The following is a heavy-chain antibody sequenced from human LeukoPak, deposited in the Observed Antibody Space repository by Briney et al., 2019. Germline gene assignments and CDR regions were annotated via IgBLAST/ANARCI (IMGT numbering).Heavy chain of an antibody. V-gene: IGHV4-4*07. D-gene: IGHD3-16*01. J-gene: IGHJ4*02. CDR2: IYSSGST. CDR3: ARRGDYFDY. CDR1: GGSTSTYY. Sequence: SETLSLTCTVSGGSTSTYYWSWFRQSAGKGLEWIGRIYSSGSTNYNPSLKSRVIMSVDTSKNQFSLRLSSVTAAGTAVYYCARRGDYFDYWGQGTLVTVSS.